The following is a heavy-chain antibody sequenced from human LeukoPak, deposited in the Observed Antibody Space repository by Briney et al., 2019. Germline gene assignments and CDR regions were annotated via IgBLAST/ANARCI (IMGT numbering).Heavy chain of an antibody. D-gene: IGHD3-22*01. Sequence: SETLSLTCAVDGGSFSGYYWDWIRQPPGRGLEWIGEINHGGSNNYNPSLKSRVTISVDTSKYQFSLRLTSVTAADTAVYYCARGRNYYDNSAYYSLIFDSWGQGTLVTVSS. CDR1: GGSFSGYY. CDR2: INHGGSN. V-gene: IGHV4-34*01. J-gene: IGHJ4*02. CDR3: ARGRNYYDNSAYYSLIFDS.